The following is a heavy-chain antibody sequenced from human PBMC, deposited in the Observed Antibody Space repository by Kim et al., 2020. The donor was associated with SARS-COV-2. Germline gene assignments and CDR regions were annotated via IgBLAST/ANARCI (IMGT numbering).Heavy chain of an antibody. Sequence: GGSLRLSCAASGFTLSNYWMHWFRQVPGKGLVWLSRITPDGTSADYADSVKGRFTVSRDNAKNTLYLQMSSLRAEDTAMYVCTRVKNVLAGAFDIWGQGTMVTVSS. CDR1: GFTLSNYW. D-gene: IGHD1-1*01. CDR2: ITPDGTSA. V-gene: IGHV3-74*01. J-gene: IGHJ3*02. CDR3: TRVKNVLAGAFDI.